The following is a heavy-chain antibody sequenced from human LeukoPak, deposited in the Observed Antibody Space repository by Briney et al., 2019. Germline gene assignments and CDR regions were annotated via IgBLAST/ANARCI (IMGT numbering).Heavy chain of an antibody. D-gene: IGHD5-12*01. J-gene: IGHJ6*03. CDR2: ISSSSSYI. CDR1: GSTFSSYS. Sequence: GGSLRLSCAASGSTFSSYSMNWARQAPGKGLEWVSSISSSSSYIYYADSVKGRFTISRDNAKNSLYLQMNSLRAEDTAVYYCARVATASHYYYMDVWGKGTTVTVSS. CDR3: ARVATASHYYYMDV. V-gene: IGHV3-21*01.